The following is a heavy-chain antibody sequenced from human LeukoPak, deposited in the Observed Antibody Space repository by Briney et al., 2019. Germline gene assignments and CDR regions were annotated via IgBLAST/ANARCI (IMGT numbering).Heavy chain of an antibody. Sequence: PGGSLRLSCAASGFTFSSYAMSWVRQAPGKGLEWVSAISGSGGSTYYADSVKGRFTISRDNSKNTLYLQMNSLRAEDTAVYYCAKDLNPRALGVVITDAFDIWGQGTMVTVSS. CDR3: AKDLNPRALGVVITDAFDI. CDR2: ISGSGGST. CDR1: GFTFSSYA. D-gene: IGHD3-3*01. J-gene: IGHJ3*02. V-gene: IGHV3-23*01.